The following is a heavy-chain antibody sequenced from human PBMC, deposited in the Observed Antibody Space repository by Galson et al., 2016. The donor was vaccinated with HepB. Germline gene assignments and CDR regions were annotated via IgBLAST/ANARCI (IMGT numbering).Heavy chain of an antibody. CDR3: ARIRPVRGHDDGAFGS. CDR1: GFSLNTSGMC. D-gene: IGHD5-24*01. Sequence: PALVKPTQTLTLSCTFSGFSLNTSGMCVSWIRQPPGKALEWLALIDWDDDKYYSTSLKTRLTISQDTSKNHVVLRMTNMDPVDTATYYCARIRPVRGHDDGAFGSWGQGTLVTVSS. V-gene: IGHV2-70*01. J-gene: IGHJ4*02. CDR2: IDWDDDK.